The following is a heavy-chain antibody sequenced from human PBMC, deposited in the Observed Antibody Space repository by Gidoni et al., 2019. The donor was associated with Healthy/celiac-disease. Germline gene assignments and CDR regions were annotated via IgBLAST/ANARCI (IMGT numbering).Heavy chain of an antibody. V-gene: IGHV4-61*02. CDR3: ARDGDKGGFDP. CDR1: GGSISSGRYY. J-gene: IGHJ5*02. D-gene: IGHD3-10*01. CDR2: IYTSGST. Sequence: QVQLQESGPGLVKPSQTLSLTCTVAGGSISSGRYYWSWILQPAGKGLEWSVRIYTSGSTNYTPSLKSRVTISVDPSKNQFSLKLSSVTAADTAVYYCARDGDKGGFDPWGQGTLVTVSS.